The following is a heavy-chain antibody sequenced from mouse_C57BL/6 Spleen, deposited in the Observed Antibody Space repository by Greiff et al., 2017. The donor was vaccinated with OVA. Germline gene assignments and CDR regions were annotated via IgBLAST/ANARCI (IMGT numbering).Heavy chain of an antibody. CDR2: ISDGGSYT. V-gene: IGHV5-4*03. CDR1: GFTFSSYA. CDR3: ARVGPFAY. Sequence: EVKVVESGGGLVKPGGSLKLSCAASGFTFSSYAMSWVRQTPEKRLEWVATISDGGSYTYYPDNVKGRFTISRDNAKNNLYLQMSHLKSEDTAMYYCARVGPFAYWGQGTLVTVSA. J-gene: IGHJ3*01.